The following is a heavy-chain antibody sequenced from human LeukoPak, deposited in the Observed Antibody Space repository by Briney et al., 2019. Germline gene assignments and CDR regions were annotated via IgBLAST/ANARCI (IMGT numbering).Heavy chain of an antibody. D-gene: IGHD5-18*01. CDR1: GFTFSDYY. J-gene: IGHJ4*02. V-gene: IGHV3-11*01. CDR2: ISSSGSTI. CDR3: AKGYSYGLSWLDY. Sequence: GGSLRLSCAVSGFTFSDYYMHWIRQAPGKGLEWVSYISSSGSTIYYADSVKGRFTISRDNAKNSLYLQMNSLRAEDMALYYCAKGYSYGLSWLDYWGQGTLVTVSS.